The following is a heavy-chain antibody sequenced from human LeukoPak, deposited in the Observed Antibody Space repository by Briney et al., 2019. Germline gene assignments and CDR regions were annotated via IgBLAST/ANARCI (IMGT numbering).Heavy chain of an antibody. Sequence: GASVKVSCKASGYTFTSYGISWVRQAPGQGLEWMGWISAYNGNTNYAQKLQGRVTMTTDTSTSTAYMELRSLRSDDTAKYYCARNGRVRRVVKDLFEYWGQGTLVAVSS. CDR2: ISAYNGNT. V-gene: IGHV1-18*01. CDR3: ARNGRVRRVVKDLFEY. CDR1: GYTFTSYG. D-gene: IGHD3-10*01. J-gene: IGHJ4*02.